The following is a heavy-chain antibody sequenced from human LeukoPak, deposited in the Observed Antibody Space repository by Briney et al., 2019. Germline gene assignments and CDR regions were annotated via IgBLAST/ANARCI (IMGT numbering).Heavy chain of an antibody. CDR2: ISVNNGNT. CDR1: GYSFTSYG. J-gene: IGHJ4*02. Sequence: GASVKVSCKASGYSFTSYGFNWVRQAPGQGLEWMGWISVNNGNTHYAQKFQGRVTMTTDTSTSTAYMEVRSLRSDDTAVYYCQRITIFGVIIDFDYWGQGSLVTVSS. D-gene: IGHD3-3*01. CDR3: QRITIFGVIIDFDY. V-gene: IGHV1-18*01.